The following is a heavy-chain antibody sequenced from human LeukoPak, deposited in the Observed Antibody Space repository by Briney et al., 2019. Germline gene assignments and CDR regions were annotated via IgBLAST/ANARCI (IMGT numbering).Heavy chain of an antibody. D-gene: IGHD5-18*01. CDR3: APEGGSSYDY. J-gene: IGHJ4*02. CDR2: INSDGSTA. V-gene: IGHV3-74*01. Sequence: SGGSLRLSCAASGFTFSTYWMHWVRQVPGKGLVWVSRINSDGSTADYADAVKGRFTIPRDNAKNTLYLEMNSLRAEDTALYYCAPEGGSSYDYWGQGTLVTVSS. CDR1: GFTFSTYW.